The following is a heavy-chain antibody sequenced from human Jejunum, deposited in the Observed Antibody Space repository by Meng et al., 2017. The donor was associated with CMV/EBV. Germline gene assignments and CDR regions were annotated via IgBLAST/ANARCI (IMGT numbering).Heavy chain of an antibody. CDR2: VYYSGSA. D-gene: IGHD1-1*01. Sequence: SGESMRSHYWTWLRQPPGKGLEWMGHVYYSGSATYSPSLRNRVTISVDMSKNQFSLKLRSVTAADTAMYFCARGLGHASNNSHDYWGQGTRVTVSS. CDR1: GESMRSHY. J-gene: IGHJ4*02. V-gene: IGHV4-59*11. CDR3: ARGLGHASNNSHDY.